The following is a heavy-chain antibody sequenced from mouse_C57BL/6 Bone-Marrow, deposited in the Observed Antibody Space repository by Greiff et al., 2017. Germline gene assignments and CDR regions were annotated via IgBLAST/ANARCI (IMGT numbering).Heavy chain of an antibody. J-gene: IGHJ2*01. D-gene: IGHD1-1*02. CDR1: GFTFSDAW. V-gene: IGHV6-6*01. Sequence: EVQVVESGGGLVQPGGSMKLSCAASGFTFSDAWMDWVRQSPEKGLEWVAEIRNKANNHATYYAESVKGRFTISRDDSKSSVYLQMNSLRAEDTGIYYCTRLVGNYFDYGGQGTTLTVSS. CDR3: TRLVGNYFDY. CDR2: IRNKANNHAT.